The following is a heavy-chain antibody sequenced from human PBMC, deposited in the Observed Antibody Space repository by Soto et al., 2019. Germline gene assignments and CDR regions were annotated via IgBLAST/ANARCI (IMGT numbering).Heavy chain of an antibody. Sequence: SETLSLTCAVYGGSFSGYYWSWIRQPPGKGLEWIGEINHSGSTNYNPSLKSRVTISVDTSKNQFSLKLSSVTAADTAVYYCARALGYYYYYMDVWGKGTTVTVS. CDR2: INHSGST. J-gene: IGHJ6*03. CDR1: GGSFSGYY. CDR3: ARALGYYYYYMDV. V-gene: IGHV4-34*01.